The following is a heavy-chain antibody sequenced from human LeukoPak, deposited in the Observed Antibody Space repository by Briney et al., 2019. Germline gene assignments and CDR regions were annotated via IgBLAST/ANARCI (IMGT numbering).Heavy chain of an antibody. CDR1: GGSFNGYY. J-gene: IGHJ6*03. D-gene: IGHD2-15*01. CDR2: IIHSGST. CDR3: ARVGGVTVAATSYYVEV. Sequence: PSETLSLTCAVTGGSFNGYYWTWIRQPPGKGLEWIGEIIHSGSTNYNPSLKSRVTISVDTSKHQFSLNLRSVTAADTAVYYCARVGGVTVAATSYYVEVWGKGSTVTVSS. V-gene: IGHV4-34*12.